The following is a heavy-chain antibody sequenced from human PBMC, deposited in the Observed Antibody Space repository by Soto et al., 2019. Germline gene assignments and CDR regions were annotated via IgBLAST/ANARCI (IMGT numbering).Heavy chain of an antibody. Sequence: SETLSLTCTVSGGSISSYYWSCIRQPPGKGLEWIGYIYYSGSTNYNPSLKSRVTISVDTSKNQFSLKLSSVTAADTAVYYCARGGPSGGFDYWGQGTLVTVSS. V-gene: IGHV4-59*01. D-gene: IGHD1-26*01. CDR3: ARGGPSGGFDY. CDR2: IYYSGST. J-gene: IGHJ4*02. CDR1: GGSISSYY.